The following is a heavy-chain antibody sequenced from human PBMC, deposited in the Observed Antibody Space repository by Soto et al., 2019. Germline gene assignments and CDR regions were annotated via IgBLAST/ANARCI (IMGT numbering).Heavy chain of an antibody. V-gene: IGHV1-18*01. CDR2: ISGYNGKT. Sequence: QVQLVQSGGELREPGASVKVSCKTSGYMFNSYGMSWLRQAPGHGLEWMGWISGYNGKTDLAQKFQDRVTVKIETSTTTVYLEVKSLRSDDTAVYYLARDETYSAGLYFEHWGQGTLVTVPS. CDR3: ARDETYSAGLYFEH. J-gene: IGHJ4*02. CDR1: GYMFNSYG. D-gene: IGHD6-19*01.